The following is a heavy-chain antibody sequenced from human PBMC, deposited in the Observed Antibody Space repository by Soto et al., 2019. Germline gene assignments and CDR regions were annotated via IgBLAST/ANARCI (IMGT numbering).Heavy chain of an antibody. CDR3: VIRYGGNQIPPL. J-gene: IGHJ4*02. CDR1: GFTFSSYA. D-gene: IGHD2-15*01. V-gene: IGHV3-23*01. CDR2: ISGSGLIT. Sequence: GGSLRLSCAASGFTFSSYAMSWVRQAPGKGLEWVSAISGSGLITHYANSVKGRFTISRDNAKNMLYLQLNSLRAEDTAVYYCVIRYGGNQIPPLWGQGTLVTVSS.